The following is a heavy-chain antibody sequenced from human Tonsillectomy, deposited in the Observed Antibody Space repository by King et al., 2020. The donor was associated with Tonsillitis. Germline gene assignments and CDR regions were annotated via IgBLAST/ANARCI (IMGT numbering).Heavy chain of an antibody. J-gene: IGHJ5*02. V-gene: IGHV3-23*04. CDR3: AKDLISCVT. CDR2: IRGSGGST. D-gene: IGHD2-15*01. CDR1: GFTCSIYA. Sequence: VQLVESGGGLVQPGGSLRLSCAASGFTCSIYAMRWVRRAPGKGVEWISAIRGSGGSTSYAYSVKGRFTISRNNSMKTLYLQMNSLRAEDTAVDYCAKDLISCVTWGQGTLVTVSS.